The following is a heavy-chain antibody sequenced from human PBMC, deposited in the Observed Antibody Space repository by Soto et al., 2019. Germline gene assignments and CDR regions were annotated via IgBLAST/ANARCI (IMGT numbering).Heavy chain of an antibody. Sequence: QVHLQESGPGLVKPWGTLSLTCAVSGVSVTAGNLWSWVRQSPGKGLEWIGEVFPDGSTNYNPSLKSRVTISLDKSQNHFSLILTSVTAADTALYYCARVLSGNKEWFDPWGQGNLVTVSS. D-gene: IGHD3-10*01. CDR2: VFPDGST. CDR1: GVSVTAGNL. CDR3: ARVLSGNKEWFDP. J-gene: IGHJ5*02. V-gene: IGHV4-4*02.